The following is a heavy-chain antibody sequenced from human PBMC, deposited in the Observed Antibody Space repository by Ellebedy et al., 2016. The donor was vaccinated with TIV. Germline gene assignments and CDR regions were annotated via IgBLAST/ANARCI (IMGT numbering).Heavy chain of an antibody. CDR2: IRSKAYGGTT. CDR1: GFSFRDHY. D-gene: IGHD1-7*01. V-gene: IGHV3-72*01. J-gene: IGHJ2*01. CDR3: ARERNYYFDL. Sequence: GESLKISCAASGFSFRDHYMGWVRQDPGKGLEWVGFIRSKAYGGTTEYAASVRGRFTISRDDSKNSLYLQMNSLKTEDTAVYYCARERNYYFDLWGRGTLVTVSS.